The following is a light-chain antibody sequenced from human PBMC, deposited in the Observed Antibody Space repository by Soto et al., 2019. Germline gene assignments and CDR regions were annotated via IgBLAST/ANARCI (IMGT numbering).Light chain of an antibody. J-gene: IGLJ1*01. V-gene: IGLV2-23*01. CDR2: EGS. Sequence: QSVLTQPASVSGSPGQSITISCTGTSSDVGSYNLVSWYQQHPGKAPKLMIYEGSKRPSGVSNRFSGSKSGNTASLTISGLQAEDEADYYCCSYAGSSNYYVFGXGTKVTVL. CDR1: SSDVGSYNL. CDR3: CSYAGSSNYYV.